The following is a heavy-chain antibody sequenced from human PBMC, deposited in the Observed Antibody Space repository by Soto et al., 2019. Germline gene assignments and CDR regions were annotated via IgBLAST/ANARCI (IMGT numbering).Heavy chain of an antibody. V-gene: IGHV3-21*01. D-gene: IGHD3-3*01. CDR2: ISSSSSYI. CDR1: GFTFSSYS. Sequence: VGSLRLSCAASGFTFSSYSMNWVRQAPGKGLEWVSSISSSSSYIYYADSVKGRFTISRDNAKNSLYLQMNSLRAEDTAVYYCARDLSSPLTIFISVSMDVWGQGTTVTVSS. J-gene: IGHJ6*02. CDR3: ARDLSSPLTIFISVSMDV.